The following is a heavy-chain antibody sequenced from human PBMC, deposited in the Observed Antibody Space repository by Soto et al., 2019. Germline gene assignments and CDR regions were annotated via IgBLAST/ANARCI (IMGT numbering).Heavy chain of an antibody. CDR2: LSGSGVST. D-gene: IGHD3-22*01. V-gene: IGHV3-23*01. Sequence: GGSLRLSCVASGFPFSNYAMTWVRQAPGKGLEWVSALSGSGVSTYYADSVMGRFTISRDNSKNTVYLQMNSLRAEDTAVYYCAKIESSFFYDSTGYSPFDFWGQGTRVTVSS. J-gene: IGHJ4*02. CDR1: GFPFSNYA. CDR3: AKIESSFFYDSTGYSPFDF.